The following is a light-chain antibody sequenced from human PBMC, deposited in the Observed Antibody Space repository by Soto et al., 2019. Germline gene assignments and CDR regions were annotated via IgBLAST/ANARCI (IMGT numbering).Light chain of an antibody. J-gene: IGKJ5*01. Sequence: EIVLTQSPATLSLSPGDRATLSCRASQSVSSSLAWYQQKPGQAPRLLIYDASNRATGIPARFSGSGSGTDFTLTISSLEPEDFAVYYCQQYASSRAITFGQGTRLEIK. CDR3: QQYASSRAIT. CDR2: DAS. CDR1: QSVSSS. V-gene: IGKV3-11*01.